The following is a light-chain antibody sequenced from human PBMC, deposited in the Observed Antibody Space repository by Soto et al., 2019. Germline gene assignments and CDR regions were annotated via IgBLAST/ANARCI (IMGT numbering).Light chain of an antibody. CDR3: SSYGGGNNLL. CDR2: EVT. CDR1: SSDVGGYNY. J-gene: IGLJ2*01. V-gene: IGLV2-8*01. Sequence: QSALTQPPSASGSPGQSVTISCTGTSSDVGGYNYVSWYQQHPGKAPKLMIYEVTKRPSGAPDRFSGSKSANTASLTVSGLQAEDEADYYCSSYGGGNNLLFGGGTKLTVL.